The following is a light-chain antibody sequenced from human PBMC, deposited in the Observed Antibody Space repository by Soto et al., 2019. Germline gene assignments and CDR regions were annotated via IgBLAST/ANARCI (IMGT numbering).Light chain of an antibody. CDR2: GAS. V-gene: IGKV3-15*01. Sequence: IVITQSPATLPVPPGEKATPSCRAIQSVSSNLAWYQQKPGQSPRLLIYGASTRATGIPARFSGSGSGTQFTLTISSLQSEDFAVYYCQQYNNWPPAWTFGQGTKVDI. CDR3: QQYNNWPPAWT. J-gene: IGKJ1*01. CDR1: QSVSSN.